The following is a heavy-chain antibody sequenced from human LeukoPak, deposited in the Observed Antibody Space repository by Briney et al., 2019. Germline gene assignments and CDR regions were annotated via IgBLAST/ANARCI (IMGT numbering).Heavy chain of an antibody. Sequence: GASVKVSCKASGYTFTDFFIHWLRQAPGQGLQWMGWINPNSGDPNYAQTFQGRVTMTRDTSISTAYMQLNSLRSDDTAVYYCARGGDGNRRDFDYWGQGTLVTVSS. V-gene: IGHV1-2*02. J-gene: IGHJ4*02. CDR1: GYTFTDFF. CDR2: INPNSGDP. D-gene: IGHD5-24*01. CDR3: ARGGDGNRRDFDY.